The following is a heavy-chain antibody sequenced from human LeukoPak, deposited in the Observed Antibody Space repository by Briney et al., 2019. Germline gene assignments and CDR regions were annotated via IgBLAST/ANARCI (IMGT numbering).Heavy chain of an antibody. CDR1: GFTSSSNY. J-gene: IGHJ4*02. CDR3: AGAHYSSGWYVGRGYYFDY. CDR2: IYSGGST. D-gene: IGHD6-19*01. V-gene: IGHV3-66*02. Sequence: GGSLRLSCAASGFTSSSNYMSWVRQAPGKGLEWVSVIYSGGSTYYSDSVTGRFTISRDNSKNTLYPQMNSLRAEDTAVYYCAGAHYSSGWYVGRGYYFDYWGQGTLVTVSS.